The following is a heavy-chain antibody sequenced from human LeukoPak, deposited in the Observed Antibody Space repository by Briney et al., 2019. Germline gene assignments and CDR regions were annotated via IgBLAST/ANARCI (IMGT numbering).Heavy chain of an antibody. CDR1: GGSISSSSYY. V-gene: IGHV4-39*01. Sequence: SETLSLTCTVPGGSISSSSYYWGWIRQPPGKGLEWIGSIYYSGSTYYNPSLKSRVTISVDTSKNQFSLKLSSVTAADTAVYYCARLGYDSSGYLLPDGYYFDYWGQGTLVTVSS. J-gene: IGHJ4*02. D-gene: IGHD3-22*01. CDR3: ARLGYDSSGYLLPDGYYFDY. CDR2: IYYSGST.